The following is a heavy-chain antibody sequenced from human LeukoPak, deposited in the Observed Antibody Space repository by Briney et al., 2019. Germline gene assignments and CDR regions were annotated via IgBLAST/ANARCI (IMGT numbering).Heavy chain of an antibody. D-gene: IGHD3-22*01. CDR3: TRDVAMYYYDSSGYIY. Sequence: GGSLRLSCTASGFTFGDYAMSSVRQAPGKGLEWVGFIRSKAYGGTTEYAASVKGRFTISRDDSKSIAYLQMNSLKTEDTAVYYCTRDVAMYYYDSSGYIYWGQGTLVTVSS. V-gene: IGHV3-49*04. CDR2: IRSKAYGGTT. J-gene: IGHJ4*02. CDR1: GFTFGDYA.